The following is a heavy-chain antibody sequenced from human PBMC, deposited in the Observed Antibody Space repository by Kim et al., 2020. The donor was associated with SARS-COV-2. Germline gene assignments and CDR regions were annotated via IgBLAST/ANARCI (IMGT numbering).Heavy chain of an antibody. D-gene: IGHD1-1*01. CDR1: GFTLSGHD. CDR2: LSGSVGSS. CDR3: ATTLAQIARPYNSNVSV. Sequence: GGSLRLSCVASGFTLSGHDMSLVRQSPGKWLYWFSALSGSVGSSYNAASVKCRITISRDNSKKPLYLQMNSLRAEDTAKYYCATTLAQIARPYNSNVSVWGPGTTVTVYS. V-gene: IGHV3-23*01. J-gene: IGHJ6*02.